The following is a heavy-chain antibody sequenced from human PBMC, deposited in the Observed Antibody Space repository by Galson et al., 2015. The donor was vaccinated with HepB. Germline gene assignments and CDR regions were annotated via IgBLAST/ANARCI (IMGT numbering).Heavy chain of an antibody. CDR1: GFTFSSHG. CDR3: AREGDPHIYWSALDF. CDR2: IWVDGTNK. D-gene: IGHD3-3*01. V-gene: IGHV3-33*01. Sequence: SLRLSCAASGFTFSSHGMNWVRQAPGKGLEWVATIWVDGTNKFYADSVKGRFTISRDNSKNTLSLQMTSLRADDTAVYYCAREGDPHIYWSALDFWGRGILVTVSS. J-gene: IGHJ4*02.